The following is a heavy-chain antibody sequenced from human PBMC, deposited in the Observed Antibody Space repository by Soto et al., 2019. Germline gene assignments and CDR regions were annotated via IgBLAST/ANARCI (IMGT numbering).Heavy chain of an antibody. D-gene: IGHD6-19*01. J-gene: IGHJ4*02. CDR3: AKGYAVAGTLLYSDY. CDR2: ISGSGSST. V-gene: IGHV3-23*01. CDR1: GFTFSSYA. Sequence: GGSLRLSCAASGFTFSSYAMSWVRQAPGKGLEWVSTISGSGSSTYYADSVKGRFTISRDNSKNTLYLQMNSLRAEDTAVYYCAKGYAVAGTLLYSDYWGQGTLVTVSS.